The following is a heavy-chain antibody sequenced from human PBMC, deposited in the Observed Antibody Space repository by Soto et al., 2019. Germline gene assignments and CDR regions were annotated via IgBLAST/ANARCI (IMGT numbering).Heavy chain of an antibody. CDR1: VGSISSGGYY. CDR2: IYYSGST. J-gene: IGHJ3*02. V-gene: IGHV4-31*03. CDR3: ARDAAGVTIDAFDI. D-gene: IGHD4-4*01. Sequence: SETLSLTCTVSVGSISSGGYYWSWIRQHPGKGLEWIGYIYYSGSTYYNPSLKSRVTISVDTSKNQFSLKLSSVTAADTAVYYCARDAAGVTIDAFDIWGQGTMVTVSS.